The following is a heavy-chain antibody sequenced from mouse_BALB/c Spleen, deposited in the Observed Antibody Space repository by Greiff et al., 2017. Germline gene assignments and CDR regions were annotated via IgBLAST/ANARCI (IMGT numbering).Heavy chain of an antibody. CDR2: IWAGGST. V-gene: IGHV2-9*02. CDR3: AREGYGSSYGAMDY. D-gene: IGHD1-1*01. Sequence: VQLQESGPGLVAPSQSLSITCTVSGFSLTSYGVHWVRQPPGKGLEWLGVIWAGGSTNYNSALMSRLSISKDNSKSQVFLKMNSLQTDDTAMYYCAREGYGSSYGAMDYWGQGTSVTVSS. J-gene: IGHJ4*01. CDR1: GFSLTSYG.